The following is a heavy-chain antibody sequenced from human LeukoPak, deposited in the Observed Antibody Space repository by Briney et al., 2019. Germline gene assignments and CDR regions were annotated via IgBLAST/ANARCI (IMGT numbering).Heavy chain of an antibody. V-gene: IGHV3-66*01. CDR2: IYSGGST. D-gene: IGHD2-2*01. CDR1: GFTVSSNY. CDR3: ARVGYCSSTSCWNFDY. Sequence: PGGSLRLSCAASGFTVSSNYMSWVRQAPGKGLEWVSVIYSGGSTYYADSVKGRFTISRDNSKNTLCLQMNSLRAEDTAVYYCARVGYCSSTSCWNFDYWGQGTLVTVSS. J-gene: IGHJ4*02.